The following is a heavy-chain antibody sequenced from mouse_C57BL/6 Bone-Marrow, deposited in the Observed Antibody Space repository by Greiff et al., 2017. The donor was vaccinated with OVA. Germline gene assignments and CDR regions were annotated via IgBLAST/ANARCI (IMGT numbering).Heavy chain of an antibody. CDR1: GFTFSSYG. Sequence: EVQLQQSGGDLVKPGGSLKLSCAASGFTFSSYGMSWVRQTPDKRLEWVATISSGGSYTYYPDSVKGRFTISRDNAKNTLYLQMSSLKSEDTAMYYCARHDVYWGQGTLVTVSA. V-gene: IGHV5-6*01. CDR3: ARHDVY. CDR2: ISSGGSYT. J-gene: IGHJ3*01. D-gene: IGHD2-3*01.